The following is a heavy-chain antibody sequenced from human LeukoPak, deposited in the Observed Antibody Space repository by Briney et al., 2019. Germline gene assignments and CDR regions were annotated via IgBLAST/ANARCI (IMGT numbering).Heavy chain of an antibody. J-gene: IGHJ4*02. V-gene: IGHV3-23*01. Sequence: GGSLRLSCAASGFTFSSYAMSWVRQAPGKGLEWVSAISGSGGSTYYADSVKGRFTISRDNSKNSLYLQMNSLRAEDTAVYYCARESYYYDSSGYYPRFDYWGQGTLVTVSS. CDR2: ISGSGGST. CDR1: GFTFSSYA. CDR3: ARESYYYDSSGYYPRFDY. D-gene: IGHD3-22*01.